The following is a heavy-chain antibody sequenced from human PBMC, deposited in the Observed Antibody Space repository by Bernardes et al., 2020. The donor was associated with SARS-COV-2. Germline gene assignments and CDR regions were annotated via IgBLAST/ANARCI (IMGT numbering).Heavy chain of an antibody. CDR2: ISYSRAVVT. V-gene: IGHV3-11*06. CDR1: GFTFSDYY. Sequence: GGSLRLSCATSGFTFSDYYMNWIRQAPGKGLEWISYISYSRAVVTNYADSVKGRFTMSRDTATNSVYLQMNNLRVEDTAVYYCARASFGWLDRGYDSWGQGTLVTVSA. J-gene: IGHJ4*02. CDR3: ARASFGWLDRGYDS. D-gene: IGHD6-19*01.